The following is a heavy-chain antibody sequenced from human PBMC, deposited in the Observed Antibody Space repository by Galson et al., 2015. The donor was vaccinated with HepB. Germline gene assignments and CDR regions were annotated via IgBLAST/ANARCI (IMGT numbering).Heavy chain of an antibody. CDR2: IKSKTDGGTT. V-gene: IGHV3-15*07. CDR1: GFTFSNAW. D-gene: IGHD6-19*01. J-gene: IGHJ3*02. Sequence: SLRLSCAASGFTFSNAWMNWVRQAPGKGLEWVGRIKSKTDGGTTDYAAPVKGRFTISRDDSKNTLYLQMNSLKTEDTAVYYCYLGQWLPPGVAFDIWGQGTMVTVSS. CDR3: YLGQWLPPGVAFDI.